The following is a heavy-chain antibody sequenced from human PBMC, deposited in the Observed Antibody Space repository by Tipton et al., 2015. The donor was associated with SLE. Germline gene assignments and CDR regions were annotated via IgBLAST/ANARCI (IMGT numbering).Heavy chain of an antibody. CDR1: GGSFSIYY. V-gene: IGHV4-34*01. Sequence: TLSLTCAVYGGSFSIYYWSWIRQPPGKGLEWIGEINHSGSTNYNPSLKSRVTISVDTSKNQFSLKLSSVTAADTAVYYCARGTQLWLPFDYWGQGTLVTVSS. J-gene: IGHJ4*02. D-gene: IGHD5-18*01. CDR3: ARGTQLWLPFDY. CDR2: INHSGST.